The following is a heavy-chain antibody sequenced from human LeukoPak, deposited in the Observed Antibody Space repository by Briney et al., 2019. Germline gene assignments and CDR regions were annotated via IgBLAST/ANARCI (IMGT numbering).Heavy chain of an antibody. CDR3: AREEDCSGGSCYFQDYGMDV. CDR1: GFTFSSYS. V-gene: IGHV3-21*01. Sequence: GGSLRLSCAASGFTFSSYSMNWVRQAPGKGLEWVSSISSGSSYIYYADSVKGRFTISRDNAKNSLYLQMNSLRAEDTAVYYCAREEDCSGGSCYFQDYGMDVWGQGTTVTVSS. D-gene: IGHD2-15*01. CDR2: ISSGSSYI. J-gene: IGHJ6*02.